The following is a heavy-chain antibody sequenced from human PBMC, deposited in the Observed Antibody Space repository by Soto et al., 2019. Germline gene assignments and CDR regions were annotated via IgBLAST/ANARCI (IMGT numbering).Heavy chain of an antibody. J-gene: IGHJ6*02. CDR1: GFTFSSYS. CDR3: ARDHSYDFWRGYRGMDV. Sequence: GGSLRLSCAASGFTFSSYSMNRVRQAPGKGLEWVSYISSSSSTIYYADSVKGRFTISRDNAKNSLYLQMNSLRDEDTAVYYCARDHSYDFWRGYRGMDVWGQGTTVTVSS. CDR2: ISSSSSTI. D-gene: IGHD3-3*01. V-gene: IGHV3-48*02.